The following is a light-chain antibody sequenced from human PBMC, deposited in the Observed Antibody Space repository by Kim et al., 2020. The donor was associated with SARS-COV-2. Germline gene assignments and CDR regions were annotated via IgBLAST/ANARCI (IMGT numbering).Light chain of an antibody. Sequence: ASTGDRVTITCRASQTTSSYLAWYQQKPGKAAKLLIYAASSLQSGVPSRFSGSGAGTDFTLTISCLQSEDFATYYCQQYYSYPWTFGQGTKVDIK. V-gene: IGKV1-8*01. CDR3: QQYYSYPWT. CDR1: QTTSSY. J-gene: IGKJ1*01. CDR2: AAS.